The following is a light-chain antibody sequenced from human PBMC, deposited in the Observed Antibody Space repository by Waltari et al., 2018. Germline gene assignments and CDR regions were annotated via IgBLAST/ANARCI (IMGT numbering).Light chain of an antibody. V-gene: IGLV3-10*01. Sequence: SYELTQSPSVSVSPGQTATITCSGDALPKKYAYWYQQKSGQAPVLVIYQDTKRPSGIPEKFSGSSTGTMATLTISGAQVEDEGDYYCYSAEISGKLWAFGGGTKLTVL. CDR2: QDT. J-gene: IGLJ3*02. CDR3: YSAEISGKLWA. CDR1: ALPKKY.